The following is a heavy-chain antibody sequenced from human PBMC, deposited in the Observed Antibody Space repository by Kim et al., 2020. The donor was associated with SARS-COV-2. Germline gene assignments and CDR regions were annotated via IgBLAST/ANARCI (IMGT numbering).Heavy chain of an antibody. V-gene: IGHV3-7*01. CDR1: GFSFRNYW. CDR3: ASLDTAMVNGGH. J-gene: IGHJ4*02. D-gene: IGHD5-18*01. Sequence: GGSLRLSCTASGFSFRNYWMSWVRQAPGKGLEWVACIKGDESEKHYVDSVKGRSTISRDNAKNSLYLQINNLRAEDTALFYCASLDTAMVNGGHWGQGA. CDR2: IKGDESEK.